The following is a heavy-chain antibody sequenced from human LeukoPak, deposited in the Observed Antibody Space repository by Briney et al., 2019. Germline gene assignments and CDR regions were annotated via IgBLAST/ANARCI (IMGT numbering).Heavy chain of an antibody. Sequence: ASVKVSCKASGYTFTGYYIHWVRQAPGQGLEWMGWINPNSGGTNYAQKFQGRVTMTRDTSIDTAYMELSRLGSDDTAVYYCAKGGGSGTNTNWFDPWAQGTLVTVSP. V-gene: IGHV1-2*02. CDR1: GYTFTGYY. J-gene: IGHJ5*02. CDR3: AKGGGSGTNTNWFDP. CDR2: INPNSGGT. D-gene: IGHD3-10*01.